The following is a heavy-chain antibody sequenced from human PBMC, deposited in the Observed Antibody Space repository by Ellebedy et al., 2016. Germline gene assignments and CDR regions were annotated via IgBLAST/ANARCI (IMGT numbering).Heavy chain of an antibody. CDR2: IIPIFGTA. CDR1: GGTFSSYA. D-gene: IGHD3-10*01. CDR3: ASSGGSGSYLEYYFDY. J-gene: IGHJ4*02. Sequence: SVKVSXXASGGTFSSYAISWVRQAPGQGLEWMGGIIPIFGTANYAQKFQGRVTITADESTSTAYMELSSLRSEDTAVYYCASSGGSGSYLEYYFDYWGQGTLVTVSS. V-gene: IGHV1-69*13.